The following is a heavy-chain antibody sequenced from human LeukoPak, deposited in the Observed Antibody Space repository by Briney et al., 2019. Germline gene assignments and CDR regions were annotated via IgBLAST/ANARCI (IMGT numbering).Heavy chain of an antibody. CDR2: INTNTGNP. D-gene: IGHD3-22*01. V-gene: IGHV7-4-1*02. J-gene: IGHJ4*02. CDR3: ARGDYETHGYQAR. Sequence: ASVKVSCKASGYIFTSYVLHWVRQAPGQGLEWMGWINTNTGNPTYAQGFTGRFVFSLDTSVSTAYLQISSLKADDTAMYYCARGDYETHGYQARWGQGTLVTVSS. CDR1: GYIFTSYV.